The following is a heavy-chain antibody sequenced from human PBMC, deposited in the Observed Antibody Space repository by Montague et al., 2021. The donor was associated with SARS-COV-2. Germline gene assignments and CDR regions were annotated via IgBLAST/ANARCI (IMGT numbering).Heavy chain of an antibody. CDR2: MYYSGST. CDR1: GGSISSSNYN. J-gene: IGHJ6*02. D-gene: IGHD3-10*01. Sequence: SETLSLTCTVSGGSISSSNYNWGWNRQPPGKGLEWIGNMYYSGSTYYNPSLKSRVTISIDTSKNQFSLKLSSVTAADTAVYYCARDDIVLQGVTKGMDVWGQGTTVTVSS. CDR3: ARDDIVLQGVTKGMDV. V-gene: IGHV4-39*07.